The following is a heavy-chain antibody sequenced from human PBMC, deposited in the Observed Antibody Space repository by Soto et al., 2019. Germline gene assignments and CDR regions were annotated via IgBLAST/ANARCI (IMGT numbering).Heavy chain of an antibody. CDR1: GRTFSSYA. Sequence: SVKVSCKASGRTFSSYAISWVRQAPGQGLEWMGGIIPIFGTANYAQKFQGRVTITADESTSTAYMELSSLRSEDTAVYYCARSPAGVYCGGDCPLYFDYWGQGTLV. J-gene: IGHJ4*02. D-gene: IGHD2-21*02. CDR2: IIPIFGTA. V-gene: IGHV1-69*13. CDR3: ARSPAGVYCGGDCPLYFDY.